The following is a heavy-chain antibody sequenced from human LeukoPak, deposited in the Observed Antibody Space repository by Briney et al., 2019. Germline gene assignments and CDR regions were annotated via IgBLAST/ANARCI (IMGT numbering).Heavy chain of an antibody. D-gene: IGHD2-2*01. CDR2: ISDSGGNT. Sequence: GGSLRLSCAASGFTFNSYAMSWVRQAPGERLQWVSGISDSGGNTYYADSVRGRFTISRDNSKNTLYLQMNSLRAEDTAVYYCAKVVPADHYYYYYGMDVWGQGTTVTVSS. J-gene: IGHJ6*02. V-gene: IGHV3-23*01. CDR3: AKVVPADHYYYYYGMDV. CDR1: GFTFNSYA.